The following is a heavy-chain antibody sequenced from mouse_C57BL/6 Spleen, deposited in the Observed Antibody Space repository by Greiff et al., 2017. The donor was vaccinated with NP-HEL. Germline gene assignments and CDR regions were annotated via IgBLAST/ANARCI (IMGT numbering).Heavy chain of an antibody. V-gene: IGHV1-80*01. CDR3: ANNYYGPYYYARDY. Sequence: QVQLKQSGAELVKPGASVKISCKASGYAFSSYWMNWVKQRPGKGLEWIGQIYPGDGDTNYNGKFKGKATLTADKSSSTAYMQLSSLTSEDSAVYFCANNYYGPYYYARDYWGQGTSVTVSS. CDR1: GYAFSSYW. CDR2: IYPGDGDT. D-gene: IGHD1-1*01. J-gene: IGHJ4*01.